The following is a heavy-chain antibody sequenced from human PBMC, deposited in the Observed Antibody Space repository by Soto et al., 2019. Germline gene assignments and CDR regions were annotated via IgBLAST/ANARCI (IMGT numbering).Heavy chain of an antibody. Sequence: GGSLRLSCAASGFTFSSYAMSWVRQAPGKGLEWVSAISGSGGSTYYADSVKGRFTISRDNSKNTLYLQMNSLRAEDTAVYYCAKHTTSYDSSGYYYYFDYWGQGTLVTVSS. J-gene: IGHJ4*02. D-gene: IGHD3-22*01. CDR2: ISGSGGST. CDR1: GFTFSSYA. V-gene: IGHV3-23*01. CDR3: AKHTTSYDSSGYYYYFDY.